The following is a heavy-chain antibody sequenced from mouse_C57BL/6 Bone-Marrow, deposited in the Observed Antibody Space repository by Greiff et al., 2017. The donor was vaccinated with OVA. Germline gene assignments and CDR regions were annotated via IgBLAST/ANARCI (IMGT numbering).Heavy chain of an antibody. Sequence: EVQLQQSGAELVRPGASVKLSCTASGFNIKDDYMHWVKQRPEQGLEGIGWIDPETGDTEYASKFQGKATITADTSSNTAYLQLSSLTSEDTAVYYCTTPYYYGSRQAWFAYWGQGTLVTVSA. CDR2: IDPETGDT. CDR3: TTPYYYGSRQAWFAY. V-gene: IGHV14-4*01. J-gene: IGHJ3*01. CDR1: GFNIKDDY. D-gene: IGHD1-1*01.